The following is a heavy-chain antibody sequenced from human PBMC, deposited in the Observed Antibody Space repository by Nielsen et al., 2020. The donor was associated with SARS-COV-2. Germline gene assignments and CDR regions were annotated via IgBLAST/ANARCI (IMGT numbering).Heavy chain of an antibody. CDR3: AREKSGPADY. CDR1: GGSISSSSYY. Sequence: GSLRLSCTVSGGSISSSSYYWGWIRQPPGKGLEWIGSIYYSGSTYYNPSLKSRVTISVDTSKNQFSLKLSSVTAADTAVYYCAREKSGPADYWGQGTLVTVSS. J-gene: IGHJ4*02. CDR2: IYYSGST. V-gene: IGHV4-39*01.